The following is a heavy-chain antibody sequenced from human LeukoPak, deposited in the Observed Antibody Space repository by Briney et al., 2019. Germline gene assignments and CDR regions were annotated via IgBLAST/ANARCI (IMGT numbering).Heavy chain of an antibody. J-gene: IGHJ4*02. CDR1: GYTFTGYY. Sequence: GASVKVSCKASGYTFTGYYMHWVRQAPGQGLEWMGRINPNSGGTNYAQKFQGRVTMTRDTSISTAYMELSRLRSDDTAVYYCARPHSSSFYVVDYWGQGTLVTVSS. V-gene: IGHV1-2*06. CDR3: ARPHSSSFYVVDY. CDR2: INPNSGGT. D-gene: IGHD6-13*01.